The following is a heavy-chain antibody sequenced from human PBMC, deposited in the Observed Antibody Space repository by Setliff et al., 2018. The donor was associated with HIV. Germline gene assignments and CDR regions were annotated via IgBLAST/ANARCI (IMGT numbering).Heavy chain of an antibody. J-gene: IGHJ6*03. CDR1: GGSISSGGYF. V-gene: IGHV4-61*02. Sequence: SETLSLTCTVSGGSISSGGYFWSWIRQPAGGGLVWIGRVSSSGNTNYNPSLKSRVIISLDTSKNQFSLKLSSVTAADTAVYYCASHGDYYYYYMDVWGKGTTVTVS. CDR3: ASHGDYYYYYMDV. D-gene: IGHD3-3*01. CDR2: VSSSGNT.